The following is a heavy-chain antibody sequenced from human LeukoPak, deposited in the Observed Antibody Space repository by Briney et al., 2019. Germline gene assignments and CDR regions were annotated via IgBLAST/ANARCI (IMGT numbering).Heavy chain of an antibody. CDR1: GYTFTGYY. J-gene: IGHJ4*02. Sequence: EASVKVSCKASGYTFTGYYMHWVRQAPGQGLEWMGWIIPNSGGTNYAQKFQGRVTMTRDTSISTAYMELSRLRSADTAVYYCARDYDMCTGYSDDFDYWGQGTLVTVSS. D-gene: IGHD3-9*01. V-gene: IGHV1-2*02. CDR3: ARDYDMCTGYSDDFDY. CDR2: IIPNSGGT.